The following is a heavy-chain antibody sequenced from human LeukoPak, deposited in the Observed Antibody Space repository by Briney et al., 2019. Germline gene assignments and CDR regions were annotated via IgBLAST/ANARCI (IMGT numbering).Heavy chain of an antibody. CDR1: GFTFSSYA. J-gene: IGHJ6*03. Sequence: PGGYLRLSCAASGFTFSSYAMSWVRQAPGKGLEWVSAISGSGGSTYYADSVKGRFTISRDNSKNTLYLQMNSLRAEDTAVYYCAKSGELLWFGGLDYYYMDVWGKGTTVTVSS. CDR2: ISGSGGST. V-gene: IGHV3-23*01. CDR3: AKSGELLWFGGLDYYYMDV. D-gene: IGHD3-10*01.